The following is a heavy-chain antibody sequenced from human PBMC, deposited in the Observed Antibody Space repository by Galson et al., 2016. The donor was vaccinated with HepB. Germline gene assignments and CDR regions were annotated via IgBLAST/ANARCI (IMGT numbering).Heavy chain of an antibody. CDR3: ARGGSVCSGEKCHPNYLDT. Sequence: SVKVSCKASGYIFAGYYIHWVRQAPGQGLEWMGWINPNNGRTNYAPKFEGWVTLSSETSITTAFMDVNSLTPADTAVYFCARGGSVCSGEKCHPNYLDTWGRGTLVTVSA. CDR2: INPNNGRT. CDR1: GYIFAGYY. J-gene: IGHJ4*02. D-gene: IGHD2-15*01. V-gene: IGHV1-2*04.